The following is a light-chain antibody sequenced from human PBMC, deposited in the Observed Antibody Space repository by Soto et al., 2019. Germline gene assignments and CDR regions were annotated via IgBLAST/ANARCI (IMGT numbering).Light chain of an antibody. V-gene: IGKV3-11*01. CDR3: QQRSNWPRT. CDR2: GAS. CDR1: QSVSSY. J-gene: IGKJ1*01. Sequence: EIVLTQSPATLSLSPGERATLSCGASQSVSSYLAWYQQKPGQAPRLLIYGASNRATGIPARFSGSGSGTDFTLTISSLEPEDFAVYYCQQRSNWPRTFGQGTKVEIK.